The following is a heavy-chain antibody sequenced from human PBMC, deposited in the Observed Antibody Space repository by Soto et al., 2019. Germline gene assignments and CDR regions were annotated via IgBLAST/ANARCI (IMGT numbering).Heavy chain of an antibody. CDR3: AKGEERGDILTGYRY. Sequence: SCKASGYTFTSYGISWVRQAPGQGLEWMGWISAYNGNTNYAQKLQGRVTMTTDTSTSTAYMELRSLRAEDTAVYYCAKGEERGDILTGYRYWGQGTLVTVSS. CDR1: GYTFTSYG. CDR2: ISAYNGNT. V-gene: IGHV1-18*01. J-gene: IGHJ4*02. D-gene: IGHD3-9*01.